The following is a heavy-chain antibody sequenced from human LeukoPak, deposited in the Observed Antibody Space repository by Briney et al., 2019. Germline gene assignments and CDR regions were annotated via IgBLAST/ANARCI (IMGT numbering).Heavy chain of an antibody. Sequence: PSETLSLTCTVSGGSISSYYWSWIRQPPGKGLEWIGYIYYSGSTNYNPSLKSRVTISVDTSKNQFSLKLSSVTAADTAVYYCARTGYGSGWYTFDYWGQGTLVTVSS. CDR3: ARTGYGSGWYTFDY. V-gene: IGHV4-59*08. CDR2: IYYSGST. CDR1: GGSISSYY. J-gene: IGHJ4*02. D-gene: IGHD6-19*01.